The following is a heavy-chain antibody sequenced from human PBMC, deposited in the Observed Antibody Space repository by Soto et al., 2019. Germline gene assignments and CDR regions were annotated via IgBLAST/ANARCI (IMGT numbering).Heavy chain of an antibody. J-gene: IGHJ4*02. V-gene: IGHV4-61*01. Sequence: SETLSLTCTVSCASVNTGIYYWSWIRQPPGMGLELLGNIFYSVTTNYNPSLKSRVTMSLHTSKNQFSLNLTSVTAADTAVYYCTRLSMPFYFHTSGRYYYEFWGRGTMVTLSS. CDR3: TRLSMPFYFHTSGRYYYEF. D-gene: IGHD3-22*01. CDR2: IFYSVTT. CDR1: CASVNTGIYY.